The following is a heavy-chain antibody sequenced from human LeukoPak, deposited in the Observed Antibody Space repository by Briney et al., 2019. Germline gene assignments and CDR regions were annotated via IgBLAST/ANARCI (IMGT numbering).Heavy chain of an antibody. CDR1: GGSISSSSYY. Sequence: PSETLSLTCTVSGGSISSSSYYWGWIRQPPGKGLEWIGSIYYSGSTYYNPSLKSRVTISVDTSKNQFSLKLSSVTAADTAVYYCARVKYDFPGAFDIWGQGTMVTVSS. V-gene: IGHV4-39*01. D-gene: IGHD3-3*01. J-gene: IGHJ3*02. CDR2: IYYSGST. CDR3: ARVKYDFPGAFDI.